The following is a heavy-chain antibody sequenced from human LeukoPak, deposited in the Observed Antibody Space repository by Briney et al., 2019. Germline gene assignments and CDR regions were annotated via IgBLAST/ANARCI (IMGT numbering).Heavy chain of an antibody. CDR3: LAPSGY. Sequence: GASVKVSCKASGYTFTGYYIHWVRQAPGQGLEWMGRINPNTGGTNYEQKFQGRVTIIRDTSISTAYMELSRLRSDDTAVYYCLAPSGYWGQGTLVTVSS. CDR1: GYTFTGYY. CDR2: INPNTGGT. V-gene: IGHV1-2*06. D-gene: IGHD3-10*01. J-gene: IGHJ4*02.